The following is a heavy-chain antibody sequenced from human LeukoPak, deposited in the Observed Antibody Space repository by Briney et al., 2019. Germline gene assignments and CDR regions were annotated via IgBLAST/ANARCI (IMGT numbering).Heavy chain of an antibody. Sequence: PSETLSLTCTVSDDSISGYDCRCVRQPPGKGLDWIGCIYSSGSTDYNPSLKSPVTISVDTSKNQFSLKLSSMTAADTAVYYCAIVLLHYDSCGSPFDNGAQGTLVTVSS. D-gene: IGHD3-22*01. J-gene: IGHJ4*02. CDR1: DDSISGYD. CDR3: AIVLLHYDSCGSPFDN. V-gene: IGHV4-59*01. CDR2: IYSSGST.